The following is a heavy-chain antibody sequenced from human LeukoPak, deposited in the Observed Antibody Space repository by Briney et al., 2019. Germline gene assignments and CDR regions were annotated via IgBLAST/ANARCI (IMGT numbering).Heavy chain of an antibody. D-gene: IGHD2-2*02. Sequence: GESLKISCKGSGYSFTSYWIGWVRQMPGKGLEWMGIIYPGDSDTRYSPSFQGQVTISADKSISTAYLQWNSLKASDTAMYYCARRYCSSTSCYTHNWFDPWGQGTLVTVSS. CDR1: GYSFTSYW. V-gene: IGHV5-51*01. CDR3: ARRYCSSTSCYTHNWFDP. CDR2: IYPGDSDT. J-gene: IGHJ5*02.